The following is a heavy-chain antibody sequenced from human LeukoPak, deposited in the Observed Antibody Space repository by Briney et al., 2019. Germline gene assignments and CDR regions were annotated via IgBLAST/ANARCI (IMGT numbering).Heavy chain of an antibody. V-gene: IGHV3-33*01. CDR3: ARGLEATMVRGVIHAFDI. Sequence: PGGSLRLSCAASGFTFSSYGMHWVRQAPGKGLEWVAVIWYDGSNKYYADSVKGRLTISRDNSKNTLYLQMNSLRAEDTAVYYCARGLEATMVRGVIHAFDIWGQGTMVTVSS. CDR1: GFTFSSYG. D-gene: IGHD3-10*01. CDR2: IWYDGSNK. J-gene: IGHJ3*02.